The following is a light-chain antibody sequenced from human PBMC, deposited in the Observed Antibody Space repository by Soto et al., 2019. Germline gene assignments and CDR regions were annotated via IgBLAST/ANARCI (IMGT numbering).Light chain of an antibody. CDR2: EVS. CDR3: SSYAGSNNYV. J-gene: IGLJ1*01. Sequence: QSVLTQPPSASGSPGQSVTISCTGTSSAVGGYNYVSWYQQHPGKAPKLMIYEVSNRPSGVPDRFSGSKSGNTASLTVSGLQDEDEADYYCSSYAGSNNYVFGTGTKVTVL. V-gene: IGLV2-8*01. CDR1: SSAVGGYNY.